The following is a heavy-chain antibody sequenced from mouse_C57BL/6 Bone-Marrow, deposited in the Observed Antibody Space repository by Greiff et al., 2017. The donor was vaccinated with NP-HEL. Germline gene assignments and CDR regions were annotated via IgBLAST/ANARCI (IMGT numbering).Heavy chain of an antibody. V-gene: IGHV3-8*01. CDR1: GYSITSDY. D-gene: IGHD2-1*01. Sequence: EVMLVESGPGLAKPSQTLSLTCSVTGYSITSDYWNWIRKFPGNKLEYMGYISYSGSTYYNPSLKSRISITRDTSKNQYYLQLNSVTTEDTATYYCARYRGSYGNYPTLYYFDYWGQGTTLTVSS. J-gene: IGHJ2*01. CDR3: ARYRGSYGNYPTLYYFDY. CDR2: ISYSGST.